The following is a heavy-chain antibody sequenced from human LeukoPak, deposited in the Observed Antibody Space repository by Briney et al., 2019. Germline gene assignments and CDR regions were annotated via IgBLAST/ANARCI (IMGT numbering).Heavy chain of an antibody. CDR2: INPSGGST. CDR3: ARSLTMVRGVIHHRRRDY. J-gene: IGHJ4*02. CDR1: GYAFTSYY. Sequence: GASVKASCKASGYAFTSYYMHWVRQAPGQGLECMGIINPSGGSTSYAQKFQGRVTMTRDTSTSTVYMELSSLRSEDTAVYYCARSLTMVRGVIHHRRRDYWGQGTLVTVSS. D-gene: IGHD3-10*01. V-gene: IGHV1-46*01.